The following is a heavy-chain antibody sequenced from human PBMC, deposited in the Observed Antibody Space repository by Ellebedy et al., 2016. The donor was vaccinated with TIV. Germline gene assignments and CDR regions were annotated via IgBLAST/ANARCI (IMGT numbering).Heavy chain of an antibody. CDR2: ISYDGSNK. CDR1: GFTFSSYA. D-gene: IGHD1-26*01. V-gene: IGHV3-30-3*01. CDR3: ASFPVVGGATSVDY. Sequence: GGSLRLXXAASGFTFSSYAMHWVRQAPGKGLEWVAVISYDGSNKYYADSVKGRFTISRDNSKNTLYLQMNSLRAEDTAVYYCASFPVVGGATSVDYWGQGTLVTVSS. J-gene: IGHJ4*02.